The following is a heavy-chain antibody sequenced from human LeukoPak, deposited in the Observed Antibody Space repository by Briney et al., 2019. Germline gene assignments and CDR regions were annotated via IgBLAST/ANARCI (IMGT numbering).Heavy chain of an antibody. CDR2: ISYDGSNK. D-gene: IGHD1-26*01. Sequence: GGSLRLSCAASGFTLSSYAMHWVRQAPGKGMEWVAVISYDGSNKYYADSVKGRFTISRDNSKNTLYLQMNSLRAEDTAVYYCARGLPNSGSYYFDYWGQGTLVTVSS. CDR3: ARGLPNSGSYYFDY. J-gene: IGHJ4*02. V-gene: IGHV3-30-3*01. CDR1: GFTLSSYA.